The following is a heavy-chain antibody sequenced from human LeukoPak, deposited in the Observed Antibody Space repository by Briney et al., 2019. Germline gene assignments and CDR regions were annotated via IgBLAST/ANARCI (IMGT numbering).Heavy chain of an antibody. CDR2: IKQDGSEK. CDR3: ARGGGYSYGYYFDY. V-gene: IGHV3-7*03. Sequence: GGSLRLSCAASGFTFSSNWMSWVRQAPGKGLEWVANIKQDGSEKYYVDSVKGRFTISRDNAKNSLYLQMNSLRAEDTAVYYCARGGGYSYGYYFDYWGQGTLVTVSS. J-gene: IGHJ4*02. D-gene: IGHD5-18*01. CDR1: GFTFSSNW.